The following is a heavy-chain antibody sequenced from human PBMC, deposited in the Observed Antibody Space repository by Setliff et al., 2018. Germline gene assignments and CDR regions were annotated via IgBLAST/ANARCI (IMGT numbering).Heavy chain of an antibody. CDR1: GGTFSDYY. Sequence: SETLSLTCAAYGGTFSDYYWGLIRQPPGKGLEWIGSIFYSGRTFYNPSLKSRVTISVDTSKNQFSLSLSSVTAADTAVYYCARGRLLYVGDSHYFDNWGQGTLVTVSS. CDR2: IFYSGRT. J-gene: IGHJ4*02. D-gene: IGHD4-17*01. V-gene: IGHV4-34*12. CDR3: ARGRLLYVGDSHYFDN.